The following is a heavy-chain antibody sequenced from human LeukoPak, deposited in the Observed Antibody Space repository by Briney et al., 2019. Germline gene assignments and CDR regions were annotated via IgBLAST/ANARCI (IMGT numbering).Heavy chain of an antibody. J-gene: IGHJ5*01. D-gene: IGHD5-24*01. V-gene: IGHV3-7*01. CDR3: ARDKVEGPTKFDS. CDR1: GGSISSSSYY. Sequence: ETLSLTCTVSGGSISSSSYYWGWIRQPPGKGLEWVANIKPDGSEIYYVDSVKGRFTISRDNSKNAVYLHMNSLRAEDTAVYYCARDKVEGPTKFDSWGQGIRVTVSS. CDR2: IKPDGSEI.